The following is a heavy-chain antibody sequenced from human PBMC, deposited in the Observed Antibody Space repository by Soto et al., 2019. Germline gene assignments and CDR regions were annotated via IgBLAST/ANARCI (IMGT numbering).Heavy chain of an antibody. Sequence: GGSLRLSCAASGFTFSNAWMSWVRQAPGKGLEWVGRIKSKTDGGTTDYAAPVKGRFTVSRDDSKNTLYLQMNSLKTEDTAVYYCTTGGLWFGELPLGMDVWGQGTTVTVSS. D-gene: IGHD3-10*01. CDR3: TTGGLWFGELPLGMDV. CDR2: IKSKTDGGTT. J-gene: IGHJ6*02. CDR1: GFTFSNAW. V-gene: IGHV3-15*01.